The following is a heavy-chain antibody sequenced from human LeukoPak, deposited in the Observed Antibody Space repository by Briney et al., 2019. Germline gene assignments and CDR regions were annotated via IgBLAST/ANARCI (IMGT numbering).Heavy chain of an antibody. CDR2: IKGDGIST. J-gene: IGHJ4*02. CDR3: AKDHYWSIDY. V-gene: IGHV3-74*01. CDR1: GFDFSSNW. D-gene: IGHD3-3*01. Sequence: GGSLRLSCAAPGFDFSSNWMHWVRHAPGQGLVWVSRIKGDGISTNYADSVKGRFTISRDIAKNTLYLQMNSLRAEDTGVYYCAKDHYWSIDYWGRGTLVTVSS.